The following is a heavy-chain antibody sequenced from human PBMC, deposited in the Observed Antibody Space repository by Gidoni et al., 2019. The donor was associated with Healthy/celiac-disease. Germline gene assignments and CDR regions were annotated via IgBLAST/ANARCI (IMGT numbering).Heavy chain of an antibody. V-gene: IGHV3-33*01. CDR1: GFTFSSYA. CDR3: ARVDTSDYAFDI. J-gene: IGHJ3*02. CDR2: IWYDGSNK. D-gene: IGHD2-21*02. Sequence: QVQLVESGGGVVQPGRSLRLSCAASGFTFSSYAMHWVRQAPGKGLEWVAVIWYDGSNKYYADSVKGRFTISRDNSKNTLYLQMNSLRAEDTAVYYCARVDTSDYAFDIWGQGTMVTVSS.